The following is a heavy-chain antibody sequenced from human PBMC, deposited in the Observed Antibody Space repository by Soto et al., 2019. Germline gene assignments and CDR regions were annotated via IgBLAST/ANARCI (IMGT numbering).Heavy chain of an antibody. J-gene: IGHJ4*02. CDR2: INPNSGGT. Sequence: ASVKVSCKASGYTFTGCYMHWVRQAPGQGLEWMGWINPNSGGTNYAQKFQGWVTMTRDTSISTAYMELSRLRSDDTAVYYCARAAVAGNFDYWGQGTLVTVSS. D-gene: IGHD6-19*01. V-gene: IGHV1-2*04. CDR3: ARAAVAGNFDY. CDR1: GYTFTGCY.